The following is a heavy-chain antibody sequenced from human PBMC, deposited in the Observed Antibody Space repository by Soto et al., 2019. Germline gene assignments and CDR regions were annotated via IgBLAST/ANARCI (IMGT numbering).Heavy chain of an antibody. CDR2: IWNDGSNS. D-gene: IGHD6-13*01. CDR3: ARRQIPPPTRGAANARGGRDV. J-gene: IGHJ6*02. Sequence: QVQLVESGGGVVQPGRSLRLSCAASGFTFNNYGMRWVRQAPGKGLEWLAVIWNDGSNSSYANSVKGRFTISRDNSKNTLYLQMSSLRAEDTAVYYCARRQIPPPTRGAANARGGRDVWGQGTTVTVSS. CDR1: GFTFNNYG. V-gene: IGHV3-33*01.